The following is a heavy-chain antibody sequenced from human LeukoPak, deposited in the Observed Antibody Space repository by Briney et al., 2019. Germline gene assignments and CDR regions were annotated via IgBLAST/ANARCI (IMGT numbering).Heavy chain of an antibody. CDR3: AREGTASFDY. CDR2: ISGSGGST. J-gene: IGHJ4*02. V-gene: IGHV3-23*01. Sequence: GGPLRLSCAASGFTFSSYGMSWVRQAPGKGLEWVSAISGSGGSTYYADSVKGRFTISRDNAKNSLYLQMNSLRAEDTAVYYCAREGTASFDYWGQGTLVTVSS. CDR1: GFTFSSYG. D-gene: IGHD6-13*01.